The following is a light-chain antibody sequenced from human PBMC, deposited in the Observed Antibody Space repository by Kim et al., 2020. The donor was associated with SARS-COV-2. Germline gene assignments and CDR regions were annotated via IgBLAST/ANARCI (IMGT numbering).Light chain of an antibody. CDR2: DVT. Sequence: QSVTNCCTGTNNDIGGYTYVSWYQQRPGKTPKLKIYDVTNRPSGVPDRLSGSKSGNTASLTISGLQAEDEGNYYCCSYAGTFVVFGGGTQLTVL. CDR3: CSYAGTFVV. CDR1: NNDIGGYTY. V-gene: IGLV2-11*01. J-gene: IGLJ2*01.